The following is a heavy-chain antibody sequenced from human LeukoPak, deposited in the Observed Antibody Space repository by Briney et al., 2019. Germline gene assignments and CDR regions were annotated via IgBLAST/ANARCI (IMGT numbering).Heavy chain of an antibody. D-gene: IGHD4-17*01. Sequence: GGSLRLSCAASGFTFSSYAMHWVRQAPGKGLEGVAVISYDGSNKYYADSVKGRFTISRDNSKNTLYLQMNSLRAEDTAVYYCARSADYGDSYFDYWGQGTLVTVSS. CDR3: ARSADYGDSYFDY. J-gene: IGHJ4*02. CDR1: GFTFSSYA. CDR2: ISYDGSNK. V-gene: IGHV3-30-3*01.